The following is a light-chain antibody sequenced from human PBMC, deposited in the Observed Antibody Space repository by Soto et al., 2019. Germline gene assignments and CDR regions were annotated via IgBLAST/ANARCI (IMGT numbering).Light chain of an antibody. J-gene: IGKJ1*01. CDR3: QQYSSSPRT. CDR2: GAS. CDR1: QSVGGSF. Sequence: EIVLTQSPDTLSLSPGETATLSCRASQSVGGSFLAWYQQKPGQAPRLLIYGASSRSTGIPDRFSGSGSGTDFTRTISRLEPEDFAVYYCQQYSSSPRTFGQGTKVEIK. V-gene: IGKV3-20*01.